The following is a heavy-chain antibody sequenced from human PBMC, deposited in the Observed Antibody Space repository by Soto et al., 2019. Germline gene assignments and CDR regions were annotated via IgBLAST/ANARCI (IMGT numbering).Heavy chain of an antibody. CDR3: TRDRQYSSSWPHFDY. V-gene: IGHV3-49*03. CDR1: GFTFGDYA. D-gene: IGHD6-13*01. CDR2: IRSKAYGGTT. J-gene: IGHJ4*02. Sequence: EVQLVESGGGLVQPGRTLRLSCTAAGFTFGDYAMSWFRQAPGKGLEWVGFIRSKAYGGTTEYAASVKGRFTISRDDSKSIAYLRMNSLKTEDTAVYYCTRDRQYSSSWPHFDYWGQGTLVTVSS.